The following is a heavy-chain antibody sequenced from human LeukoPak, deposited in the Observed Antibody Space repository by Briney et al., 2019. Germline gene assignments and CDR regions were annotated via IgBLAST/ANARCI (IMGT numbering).Heavy chain of an antibody. D-gene: IGHD1-7*01. J-gene: IGHJ5*02. Sequence: GGSLRLSCAASGFTFSSYAMSRVRQAPGKGLEWVSAISGSGGSTYYADSVKGRFTISRDNSKNTLYLQMNSLRAEDTAVYYCAKDPYNWNYFTVFDPWGQGTLVTVSS. V-gene: IGHV3-23*01. CDR1: GFTFSSYA. CDR2: ISGSGGST. CDR3: AKDPYNWNYFTVFDP.